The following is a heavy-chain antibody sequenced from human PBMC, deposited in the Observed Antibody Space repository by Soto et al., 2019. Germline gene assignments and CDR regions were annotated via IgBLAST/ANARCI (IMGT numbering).Heavy chain of an antibody. D-gene: IGHD2-2*01. CDR2: IYHSGST. V-gene: IGHV4-4*02. J-gene: IGHJ6*02. CDR1: GGSISSSNW. Sequence: QVQLQESGPGLVKPSGTLSLTCAVSGGSISSSNWWSWVRQPPGKGLEWIGEIYHSGSTNYNPSLKSRVTISVDKSKNQFALKLSSVTAADTAVYYCARSGAYIVVVPAAPLLYYYGMDVWGQGTTVTVSS. CDR3: ARSGAYIVVVPAAPLLYYYGMDV.